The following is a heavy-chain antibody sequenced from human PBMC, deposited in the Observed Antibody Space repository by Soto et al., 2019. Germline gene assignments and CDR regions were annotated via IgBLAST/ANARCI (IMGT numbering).Heavy chain of an antibody. J-gene: IGHJ3*02. CDR3: ARESGGYSRQNDAFDI. CDR1: GGSISSGGYY. V-gene: IGHV4-31*03. D-gene: IGHD3-22*01. CDR2: IYYSGST. Sequence: ASETLSLTCTVSGGSISSGGYYWSWIRQHPGKGLEWIGYIYYSGSTYYNPSLKSRVTISVDTSKNQFSLKLSSVTAADTAVYYCARESGGYSRQNDAFDIWGQGTMVTVSS.